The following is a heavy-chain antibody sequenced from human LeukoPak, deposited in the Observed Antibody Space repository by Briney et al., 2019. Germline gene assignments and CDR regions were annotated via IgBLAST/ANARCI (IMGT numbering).Heavy chain of an antibody. V-gene: IGHV4-34*01. J-gene: IGHJ1*01. CDR1: GFTFSSYS. CDR3: ARGRGITMIVVVPPGAFQH. CDR2: INHSGST. D-gene: IGHD3-22*01. Sequence: PGGSLRLSCAASGFTFSSYSMNWVRQPPGKGLEWIGEINHSGSTNYNPSLKSRVTISVDTSKNQFSLKLSSVTAADTAVYYCARGRGITMIVVVPPGAFQHWGQGTLVTVSS.